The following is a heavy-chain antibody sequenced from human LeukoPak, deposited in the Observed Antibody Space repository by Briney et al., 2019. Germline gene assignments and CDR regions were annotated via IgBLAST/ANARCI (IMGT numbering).Heavy chain of an antibody. J-gene: IGHJ6*03. CDR3: AKDLRFCSGGSCYYLNYYYYMDV. D-gene: IGHD2-15*01. CDR1: GFTFSSYA. V-gene: IGHV3-23*01. CDR2: ISGSGGST. Sequence: GGSLRLSCAASGFTFSSYAMSWVRQAPGKGLEWVSAISGSGGSTYYADSVKGRFTISRDNSNNTLYLQMNSLRAEDTAVYYCAKDLRFCSGGSCYYLNYYYYMDVWGKGTTVTVSS.